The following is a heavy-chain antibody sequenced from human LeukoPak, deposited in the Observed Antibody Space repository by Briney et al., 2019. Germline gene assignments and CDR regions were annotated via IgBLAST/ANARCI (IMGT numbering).Heavy chain of an antibody. J-gene: IGHJ4*02. CDR2: INPSGGST. V-gene: IGHV1-46*01. Sequence: GASVKVSCKAFGYTFTSYYMHWVRQAPGQGLEWMGIINPSGGSTSYAQKFQGRVTMTRDMSTSTVYMELSSLRSEDTAVYYCARGFWSGYYFDYWGPGTLVTVSS. D-gene: IGHD3-3*01. CDR1: GYTFTSYY. CDR3: ARGFWSGYYFDY.